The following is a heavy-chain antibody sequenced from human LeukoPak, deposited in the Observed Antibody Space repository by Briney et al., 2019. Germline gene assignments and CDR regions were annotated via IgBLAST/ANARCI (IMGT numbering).Heavy chain of an antibody. CDR2: ISGSGVST. J-gene: IGHJ4*02. Sequence: TGGSLRLSCAASGFTFSSYAMSWVRQAPGKGLEWVSAISGSGVSTYYADSVKGRFTISRDNSKNTLYLQMNSLRAEDTAVYYCAKGLGYCSSTSCSFYFDYWGQGTLVTVSS. V-gene: IGHV3-23*01. D-gene: IGHD2-2*01. CDR1: GFTFSSYA. CDR3: AKGLGYCSSTSCSFYFDY.